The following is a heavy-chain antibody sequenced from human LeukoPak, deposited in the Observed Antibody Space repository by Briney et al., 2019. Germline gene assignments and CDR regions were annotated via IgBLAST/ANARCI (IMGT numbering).Heavy chain of an antibody. D-gene: IGHD3-10*01. V-gene: IGHV4-34*01. CDR2: INHSGST. CDR1: GGSFSGYY. Sequence: SETLSLTCAVYGGSFSGYYWNWIRQPPGKGLEWIGEINHSGSTNYNPSLKSRVTISVDTSKNQFSLKLSSVTAADTAVYYCARGHFNWALAMVRGVISWFDPWGQGTLVTVSS. CDR3: ARGHFNWALAMVRGVISWFDP. J-gene: IGHJ5*02.